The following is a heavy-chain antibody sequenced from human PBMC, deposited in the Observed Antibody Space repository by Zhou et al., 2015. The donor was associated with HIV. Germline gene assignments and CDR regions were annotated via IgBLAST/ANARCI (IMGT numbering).Heavy chain of an antibody. CDR1: GGTFSSYA. D-gene: IGHD2-2*01. Sequence: QVQLVQSGAEVKKPGSSVKVSCKASGGTFSSYAISWVRQAPGQGLEWMGGIIPIFGTANYAQKFQGRVTITADESTSTAYMELSSLRSEDTAVYYCARPHCSSTSCYGNPLYYYYYMDVWGKGTTVTVSS. V-gene: IGHV1-69*01. J-gene: IGHJ6*03. CDR3: ARPHCSSTSCYGNPLYYYYYMDV. CDR2: IIPIFGTA.